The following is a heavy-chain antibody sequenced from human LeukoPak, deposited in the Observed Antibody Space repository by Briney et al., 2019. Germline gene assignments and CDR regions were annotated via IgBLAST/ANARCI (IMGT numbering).Heavy chain of an antibody. Sequence: GGSLRLSCAASGFTFSSYWMHWVRQAPGKGLVWVSRINTDGSTTSDADSVKGRFTISRDNAKNTVYLQMNSLRAEDTAVYYCAVTGYSSSWSFDYWGQGTLVTVSS. CDR3: AVTGYSSSWSFDY. CDR1: GFTFSSYW. D-gene: IGHD6-13*01. V-gene: IGHV3-74*01. J-gene: IGHJ4*02. CDR2: INTDGSTT.